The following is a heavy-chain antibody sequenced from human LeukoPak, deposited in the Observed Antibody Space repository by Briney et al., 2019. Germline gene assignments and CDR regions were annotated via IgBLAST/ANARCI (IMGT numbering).Heavy chain of an antibody. Sequence: GGSLRLSCAASGFTFSSYWMSWVRQAPGKGLEWVANIKQDGSEKQYVDSVKGRFAISRDNAENSLYLQMNSLKAEDTAVFYCGRFTRSGDSVYWGQGTLVTVSS. J-gene: IGHJ4*02. D-gene: IGHD7-27*01. CDR3: GRFTRSGDSVY. CDR1: GFTFSSYW. CDR2: IKQDGSEK. V-gene: IGHV3-7*04.